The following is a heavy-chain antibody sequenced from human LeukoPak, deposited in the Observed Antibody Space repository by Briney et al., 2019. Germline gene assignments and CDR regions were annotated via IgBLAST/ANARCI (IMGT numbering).Heavy chain of an antibody. CDR2: IYHSGRA. CDR1: GGSISSSDYS. CDR3: ASVYSGSYYFNY. J-gene: IGHJ4*02. V-gene: IGHV4-30-2*01. D-gene: IGHD1-26*01. Sequence: SETLSLTCAVSGGSISSSDYSWSWVRQPPGKALEWIGYIYHSGRAYYNPSLKSRVTVSVDRSKNEFSLKLSSVTAADTAVYYCASVYSGSYYFNYWGQGTLVTVSS.